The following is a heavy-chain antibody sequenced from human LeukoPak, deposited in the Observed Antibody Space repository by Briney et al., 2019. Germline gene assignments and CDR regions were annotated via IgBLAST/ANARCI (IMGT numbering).Heavy chain of an antibody. D-gene: IGHD3-9*01. V-gene: IGHV1-18*01. Sequence: ASVKVSCKASGYTFTSYGISWVRQAPGQGLEWMGWISAYNGNTNYAQKLQGRVTMTTDTSTSTAYMELRSLRSDDTAVYYCARDDDDILTGYSADYWGQGTLVTVSS. CDR1: GYTFTSYG. CDR3: ARDDDDILTGYSADY. CDR2: ISAYNGNT. J-gene: IGHJ4*02.